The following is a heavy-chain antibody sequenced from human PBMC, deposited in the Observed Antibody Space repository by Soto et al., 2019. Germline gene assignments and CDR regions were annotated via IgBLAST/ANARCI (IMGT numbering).Heavy chain of an antibody. V-gene: IGHV1-18*01. CDR2: ISAYNGNT. CDR1: GHTFTNYG. D-gene: IGHD2-21*01. J-gene: IGHJ4*02. Sequence: QVRLVQSGAEVKKPGASVKVSCKTSGHTFTNYGFAWVRQSPGQGLEWMGWISAYNGNTNYAQKFQGRVTLTTETATSTVYMELRSLRSDATAVYYCARGDVVVIATSFDFWGQGTLVTVSS. CDR3: ARGDVVVIATSFDF.